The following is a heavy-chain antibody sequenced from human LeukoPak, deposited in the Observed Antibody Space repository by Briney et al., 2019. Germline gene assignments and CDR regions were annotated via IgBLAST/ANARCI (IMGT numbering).Heavy chain of an antibody. J-gene: IGHJ4*02. Sequence: SETLSLTCTVSGGSISSYYWSWIRQPPGKGLEWIGYIYYSGSTNYNPSLKSRVTISVDTSKNQFSLKLSSVTAADTAVYYCVIAAAGLFYYWGQGTLVTVSS. CDR2: IYYSGST. CDR1: GGSISSYY. V-gene: IGHV4-59*12. D-gene: IGHD6-13*01. CDR3: VIAAAGLFYY.